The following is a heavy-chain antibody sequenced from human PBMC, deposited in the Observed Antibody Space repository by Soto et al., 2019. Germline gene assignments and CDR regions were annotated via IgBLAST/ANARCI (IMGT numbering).Heavy chain of an antibody. V-gene: IGHV3-43D*04. J-gene: IGHJ4*02. D-gene: IGHD3-10*01. CDR3: AKDFGSDVYSYYIDY. CDR1: GFTFNDYA. CDR2: ISWDGENE. Sequence: GGSLRLSCAASGFTFNDYAMHWVRQAPGKGLEWVSLISWDGENEFYAASVKGRFTISRDNSNDILYLQMNSLRGEDSALYYCAKDFGSDVYSYYIDYWGQGTLVTVSS.